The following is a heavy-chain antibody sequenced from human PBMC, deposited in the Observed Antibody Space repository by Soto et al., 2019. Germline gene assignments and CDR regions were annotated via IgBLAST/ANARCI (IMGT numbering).Heavy chain of an antibody. CDR2: SYTSGST. D-gene: IGHD1-26*01. CDR1: GGSISSYD. Sequence: PSDTLSLTCAVSGGSISSYDWSWIWQPAAKGLEWVGRSYTSGSTTYNPSLKRRVTPSVDTSKNQFSLKLSSVTGADTAVYYCARDTSVGATTPFDYWAKGTL. J-gene: IGHJ4*02. CDR3: ARDTSVGATTPFDY. V-gene: IGHV4-4*07.